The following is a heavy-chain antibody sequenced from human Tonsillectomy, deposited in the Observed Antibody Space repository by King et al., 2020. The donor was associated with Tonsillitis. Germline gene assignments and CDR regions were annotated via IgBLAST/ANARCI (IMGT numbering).Heavy chain of an antibody. Sequence: VQLVESGAEVKKPGSSVKVSCKASGGTFSSYAISWVRQAPGQGLEWMGGIIPIFGTANYAQKFQGRVTITADESTSTAYMELSSLRSEDTAVYYCARPPSDYVDTAMVHYFDYWGQGTLVTVSS. CDR3: ARPPSDYVDTAMVHYFDY. D-gene: IGHD5-18*01. CDR2: IIPIFGTA. CDR1: GGTFSSYA. J-gene: IGHJ4*02. V-gene: IGHV1-69*01.